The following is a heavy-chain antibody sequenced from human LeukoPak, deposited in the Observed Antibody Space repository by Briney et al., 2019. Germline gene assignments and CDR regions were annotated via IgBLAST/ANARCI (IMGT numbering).Heavy chain of an antibody. V-gene: IGHV3-48*04. CDR1: GFTFSSYA. Sequence: PGGSLRLSCAASGFTFSSYAMSWVRQAPGKGLEWVSYISSSSSTIYYADSVKGRFTISRDNAKNSLYLQMNSLRAEDTAVYYCARVPDYGGNARGERFDYWGQGTLVTVPS. CDR2: ISSSSSTI. D-gene: IGHD4-23*01. CDR3: ARVPDYGGNARGERFDY. J-gene: IGHJ4*02.